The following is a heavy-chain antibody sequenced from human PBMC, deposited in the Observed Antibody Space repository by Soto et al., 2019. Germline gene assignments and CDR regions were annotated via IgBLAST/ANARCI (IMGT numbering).Heavy chain of an antibody. CDR2: IIPIFGTA. J-gene: IGHJ6*02. Sequence: ALVKVSCKASGGTFSSYAISWVRQAPGQGLEWMGGIIPIFGTANYAQKFQGRVTITADESTSTAYMELSSLRSEDTAVYYCARGGLRYFDSTTPGGMDVWGQGTTVTVSS. D-gene: IGHD3-9*01. CDR1: GGTFSSYA. V-gene: IGHV1-69*13. CDR3: ARGGLRYFDSTTPGGMDV.